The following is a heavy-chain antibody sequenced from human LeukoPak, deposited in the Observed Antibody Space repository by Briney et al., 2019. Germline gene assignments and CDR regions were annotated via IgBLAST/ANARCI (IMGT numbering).Heavy chain of an antibody. CDR1: GGSISSSSYY. J-gene: IGHJ3*02. CDR3: ARYWEDERGELPHDAFDI. V-gene: IGHV4-39*07. Sequence: SETLSLTCTVSGGSISSSSYYWGWIRQPPGKGLEWIGSIYYSGSTYYNPSLKSRVTISVDTSKNQFSLKLSSVTAADTAVYYCARYWEDERGELPHDAFDIWGQGTMVTVSS. CDR2: IYYSGST. D-gene: IGHD1-26*01.